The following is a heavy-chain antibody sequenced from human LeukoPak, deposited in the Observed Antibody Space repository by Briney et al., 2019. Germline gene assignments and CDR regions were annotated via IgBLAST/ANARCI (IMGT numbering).Heavy chain of an antibody. CDR2: IYYSGST. V-gene: IGHV4-39*01. CDR3: ARGDLGGLEQINFDY. CDR1: GGSISSSSYY. D-gene: IGHD1/OR15-1a*01. Sequence: SETLSLTCTVSGGSISSSSYYWGWIRQPPGKGLEWIGSIYYSGSTYYNPSLKSRVTISVDTSKNQFSLKLSSVTAADTAVYYWARGDLGGLEQINFDYGGKGPLVTVSS. J-gene: IGHJ4*02.